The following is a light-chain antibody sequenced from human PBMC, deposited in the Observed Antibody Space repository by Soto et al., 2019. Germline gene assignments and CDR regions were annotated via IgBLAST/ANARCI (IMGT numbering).Light chain of an antibody. CDR3: QQYNKGPVT. Sequence: EIVMTQSPVTLSVSPGERATLSCRASQSISRNLAWYHQKPGQAPRLLIYGASTRATGIAARFSGSGSGTEFTLTISSLESEDFGVYYCQQYNKGPVTFGQGTKVDIK. CDR1: QSISRN. J-gene: IGKJ1*01. V-gene: IGKV3-15*01. CDR2: GAS.